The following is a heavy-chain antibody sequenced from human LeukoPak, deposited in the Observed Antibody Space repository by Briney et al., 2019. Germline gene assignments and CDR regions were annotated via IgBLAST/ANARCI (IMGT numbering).Heavy chain of an antibody. J-gene: IGHJ5*02. CDR3: AKDSEDIVVVVADPWFDP. V-gene: IGHV3-30*02. D-gene: IGHD2-15*01. CDR1: GFSFSSYG. Sequence: GGSLRLSCVASGFSFSSYGMHWVRQAPGKGLEWVAFIRYDGSNKYYADSVKGRFTISRDNSKNTLYLQMNSLRAEDTAVYYCAKDSEDIVVVVADPWFDPWGQGTLVTVSS. CDR2: IRYDGSNK.